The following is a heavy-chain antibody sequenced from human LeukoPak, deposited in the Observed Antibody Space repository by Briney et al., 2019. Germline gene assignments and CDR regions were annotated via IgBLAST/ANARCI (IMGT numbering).Heavy chain of an antibody. CDR1: GFTVSSNY. Sequence: GGSLRLSCAASGFTVSSNYMSWVRQAPGKGLEWVSVIYSGGSTYYADSVKGRFTISRDNSKNTLYLQMNSLRAEDTAVYYCARGSPTYGYCSSTSCYALDYWGQGTLVTVSS. CDR3: ARGSPTYGYCSSTSCYALDY. J-gene: IGHJ4*02. D-gene: IGHD2-2*01. CDR2: IYSGGST. V-gene: IGHV3-66*01.